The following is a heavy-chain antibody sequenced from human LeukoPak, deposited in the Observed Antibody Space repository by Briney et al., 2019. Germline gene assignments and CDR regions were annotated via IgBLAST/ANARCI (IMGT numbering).Heavy chain of an antibody. CDR3: ATGVVPAAGVAY. CDR2: FDPEDGET. V-gene: IGHV1-24*01. D-gene: IGHD2-2*01. Sequence: ASVKVSCKVSGYTLTELSMHWVRQAPGKGLGWMGGFDPEDGETIYAQKFQGRVTMTEDTSTDTAYMELSSLRSEDTAVYYCATGVVPAAGVAYWGQGTLVTVSS. CDR1: GYTLTELS. J-gene: IGHJ4*02.